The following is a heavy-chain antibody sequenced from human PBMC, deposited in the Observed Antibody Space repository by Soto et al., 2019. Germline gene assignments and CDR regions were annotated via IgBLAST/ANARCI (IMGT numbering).Heavy chain of an antibody. D-gene: IGHD1-26*01. J-gene: IGHJ6*02. V-gene: IGHV5-51*01. Sequence: GESLKISCKASGYSFTSYWIGWVRQMPGKGLEWMGITYPGDSDTRYSPSFQGQVTISADKSISTAYLQWSSLKASDTAMYYCAAYSGSFYYGMDVWGQGTTVTVYS. CDR2: TYPGDSDT. CDR1: GYSFTSYW. CDR3: AAYSGSFYYGMDV.